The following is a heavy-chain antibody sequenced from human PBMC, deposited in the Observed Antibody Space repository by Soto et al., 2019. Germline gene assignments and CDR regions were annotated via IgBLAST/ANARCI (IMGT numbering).Heavy chain of an antibody. Sequence: QDQLVQSGAEVKKPGASVTVSCKSSGYSFTNYGITCGRQAPGQGLEWMGWISGINGNTHYAQKLQGRVTMTTDASASTAYMELRSLRSDDTAVYYCARDRGVAPPVAGNTHYYYYMDVWGKGTTVTVSS. CDR1: GYSFTNYG. D-gene: IGHD6-19*01. CDR3: ARDRGVAPPVAGNTHYYYYMDV. V-gene: IGHV1-18*01. J-gene: IGHJ6*03. CDR2: ISGINGNT.